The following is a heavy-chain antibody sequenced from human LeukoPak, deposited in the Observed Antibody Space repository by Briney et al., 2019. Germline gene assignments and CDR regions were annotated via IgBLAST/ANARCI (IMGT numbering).Heavy chain of an antibody. CDR2: IIPIFGTA. Sequence: SVKVSCKASGGTFSSYAISWVRQAPGQGLEWMGGIIPIFGTANYAQKFQGRVTITADESTSTAYMELSSLRSEDTAVYYCARELEQRVDAFDIWGQGTMVTVSS. V-gene: IGHV1-69*13. CDR1: GGTFSSYA. J-gene: IGHJ3*02. CDR3: ARELEQRVDAFDI. D-gene: IGHD1/OR15-1a*01.